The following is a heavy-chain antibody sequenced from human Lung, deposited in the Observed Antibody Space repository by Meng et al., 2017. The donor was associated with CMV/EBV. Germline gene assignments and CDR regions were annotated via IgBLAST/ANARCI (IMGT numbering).Heavy chain of an antibody. CDR2: IHPHRGDT. Sequence: SVKVSCKASGYTFTAHYFHWVRQAPGQGLEWMGWIHPHRGDTNYAQQFQGRVTLTRDTSINTGYMELTRLTSDDTAVYYCARDNNWGPDYWGQGNLVTVSS. CDR1: GYTFTAHY. D-gene: IGHD7-27*01. J-gene: IGHJ4*02. CDR3: ARDNNWGPDY. V-gene: IGHV1-2*02.